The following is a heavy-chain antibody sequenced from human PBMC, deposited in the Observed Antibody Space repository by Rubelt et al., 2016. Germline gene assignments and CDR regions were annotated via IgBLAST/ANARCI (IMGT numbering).Heavy chain of an antibody. Sequence: QVQLQESGPGLVKPSETLSLTCTVSGGSISSYYWSWIRQPAGKGLEWIGRIYTSGSTNYNPSLKCRVTMSVDTSKNQFSRNLSCVTAADTAVYYCARYGGYSGYYYFDYWGQGTLVTVSS. D-gene: IGHD5-12*01. CDR1: GGSISSYY. V-gene: IGHV4-4*07. CDR3: ARYGGYSGYYYFDY. J-gene: IGHJ4*02. CDR2: IYTSGST.